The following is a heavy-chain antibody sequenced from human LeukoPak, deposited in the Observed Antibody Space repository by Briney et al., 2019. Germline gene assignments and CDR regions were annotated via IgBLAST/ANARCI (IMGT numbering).Heavy chain of an antibody. D-gene: IGHD6-6*01. CDR3: SFSKYSRSDFDS. CDR1: RFSRSTNDVG. CDR2: IYRDDDK. V-gene: IGHV2-5*02. J-gene: IGHJ4*02. Sequence: SGPTLLKPTQTLTLTCNFSRFSRSTNDVGVGWIGQPPREALEWLALIYRDDDKRYSPSQKSRHTITKDTSKNQMVLTMANMDPANTATYYCSFSKYSRSDFDSWGQGTLVTVSS.